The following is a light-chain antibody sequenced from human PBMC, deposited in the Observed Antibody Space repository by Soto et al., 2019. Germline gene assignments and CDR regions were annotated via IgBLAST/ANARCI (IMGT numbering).Light chain of an antibody. J-gene: IGLJ1*01. Sequence: QSVLTQPASVSGSPGQSITIACTGTSSDVGGYKYVSWYQQHPGKPPKLMIYEVSNRPSGVSNRFSGSKSGNTASLTISGLQAEDEADYYCSSYSSSSTLVFGTGTMVTVL. CDR3: SSYSSSSTLV. V-gene: IGLV2-14*01. CDR2: EVS. CDR1: SSDVGGYKY.